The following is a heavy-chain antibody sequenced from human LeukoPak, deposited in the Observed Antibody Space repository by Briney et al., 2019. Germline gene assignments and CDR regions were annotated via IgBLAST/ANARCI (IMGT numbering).Heavy chain of an antibody. CDR2: INHSGST. J-gene: IGHJ3*02. V-gene: IGHV4-34*01. CDR1: GGSFSGYY. CDR3: ARFDEGGNPYLDAFDI. D-gene: IGHD4-23*01. Sequence: SETLSLTCAVYGGSFSGYYWSWIRQPPGKGLEWIGEINHSGSTNYNPSLKSRVTISVDTSKNQFSLKLSSVTAADTAVYYCARFDEGGNPYLDAFDIWGQGTMVTVSS.